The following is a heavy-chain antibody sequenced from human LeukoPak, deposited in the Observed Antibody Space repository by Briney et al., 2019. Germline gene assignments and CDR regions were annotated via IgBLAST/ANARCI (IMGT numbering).Heavy chain of an antibody. Sequence: GASVKVSCKASGYTFTSYYMHWVRQAPGQGLEWMGIINPSGGSTSYAQNFQGRVTMTRDMSTSTVYMELSSLGSEDTAVYYCARVRRETYYDILTGVDYWGQGTLVTVSS. CDR2: INPSGGST. D-gene: IGHD3-9*01. CDR1: GYTFTSYY. V-gene: IGHV1-46*01. CDR3: ARVRRETYYDILTGVDY. J-gene: IGHJ4*02.